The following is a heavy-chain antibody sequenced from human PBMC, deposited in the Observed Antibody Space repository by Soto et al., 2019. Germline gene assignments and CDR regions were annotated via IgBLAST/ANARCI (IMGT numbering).Heavy chain of an antibody. CDR2: IYTSGST. CDR3: ARGAEGKVTAIPSDAFDI. CDR1: GRSISSYY. V-gene: IGHV4-4*07. Sequence: TLSVTCTFSGRSISSYYWSWIRQPAGKGLEWIGRIYTSGSTNYNPSLKSRVTMSVDTSKNQFSLKLSSVTAADTAVYYCARGAEGKVTAIPSDAFDIWGQGTMVTV. D-gene: IGHD2-21*02. J-gene: IGHJ3*02.